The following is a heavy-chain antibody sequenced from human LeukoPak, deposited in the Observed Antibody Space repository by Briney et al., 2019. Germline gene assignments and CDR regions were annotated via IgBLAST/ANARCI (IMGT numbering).Heavy chain of an antibody. CDR2: ISSSGSTI. Sequence: GGSLRLPCAASGFTFSDYYMSWIRQAPGKGLEWVSYISSSGSTIYYADSVKGRFTISRDNAKNSLYLQMNSLRAEDTAVYYCARVAPITYYFDYWGQGTLVTVSS. V-gene: IGHV3-11*01. D-gene: IGHD3-16*01. CDR1: GFTFSDYY. J-gene: IGHJ4*02. CDR3: ARVAPITYYFDY.